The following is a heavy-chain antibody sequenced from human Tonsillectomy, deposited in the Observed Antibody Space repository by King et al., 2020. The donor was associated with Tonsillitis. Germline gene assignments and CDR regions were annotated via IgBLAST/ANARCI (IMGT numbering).Heavy chain of an antibody. CDR1: GFALSTSGMC. V-gene: IGHV2-70*15. Sequence: QITLQESGPALVKPTQTLTLTCTFSGFALSTSGMCVSWIRQPPGKALEWLARIDWDDDKYYTTSLKTRLTISKYTSKTQVVLTMTNMGRVDPATYYCARTLGDVSNYFDFWGQRTLVTVSS. J-gene: IGHJ4*02. CDR2: IDWDDDK. D-gene: IGHD2-8*02. CDR3: ARTLGDVSNYFDF.